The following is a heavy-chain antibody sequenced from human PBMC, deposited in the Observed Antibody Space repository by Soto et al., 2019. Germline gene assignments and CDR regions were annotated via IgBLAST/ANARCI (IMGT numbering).Heavy chain of an antibody. V-gene: IGHV4-39*01. CDR3: ARQITMIVVVNRAPLTD. CDR2: IYYSGST. Sequence: SETLSLTCTVSGGSISSSSYYWGWIRQPPGKGLEWIGSIYYSGSTYYNPSLKSQVTISVDTSKKQLSLKLSPVTAADTAVYYCARQITMIVVVNRAPLTDWGQGTLVTVS. J-gene: IGHJ4*02. D-gene: IGHD3-22*01. CDR1: GGSISSSSYY.